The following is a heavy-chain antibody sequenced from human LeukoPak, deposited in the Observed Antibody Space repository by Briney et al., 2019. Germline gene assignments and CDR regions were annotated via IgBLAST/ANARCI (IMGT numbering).Heavy chain of an antibody. CDR2: ISGSGGST. J-gene: IGHJ1*01. CDR1: GFTFSSYA. Sequence: GGSLRLSCAASGFTFSSYAMSWVRQAPGKGLEWVSAISGSGGSTYYADSVKGRFTISRDNSKNTLYLQMNSLRAEGTAVYYCAKDQCTSCYPEYLQHWGQGTLVTVSS. V-gene: IGHV3-23*01. D-gene: IGHD2-2*01. CDR3: AKDQCTSCYPEYLQH.